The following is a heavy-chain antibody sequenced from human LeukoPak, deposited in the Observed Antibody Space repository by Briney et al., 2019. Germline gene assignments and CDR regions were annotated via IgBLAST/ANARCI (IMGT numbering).Heavy chain of an antibody. J-gene: IGHJ5*02. Sequence: KSGPTLVNPTQTLTLTCTFSGFLLSTSGVGVGWIRQPPGKALEWLALIYWDDDKRYSPSLKSSLTITKDTSKHQVVLTMTNMDPVDTATYYCAHTRWADDWFDPWGQGTLVTVSS. CDR3: AHTRWADDWFDP. CDR2: IYWDDDK. D-gene: IGHD3-16*01. CDR1: GFLLSTSGVG. V-gene: IGHV2-5*02.